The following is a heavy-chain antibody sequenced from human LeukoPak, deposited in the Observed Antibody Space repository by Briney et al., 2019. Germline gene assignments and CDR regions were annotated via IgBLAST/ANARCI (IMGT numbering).Heavy chain of an antibody. Sequence: SGGPLRLSCAASGLTFSSYAMSWVRQAPGKGLEWVSAISGSGGSTYYADSVKGRFTISRDNSKNTLYLQMNSLRAEDTAVYYCAKCKQQLVLHYWGQGTLVTVSS. D-gene: IGHD6-13*01. CDR3: AKCKQQLVLHY. CDR2: ISGSGGST. J-gene: IGHJ4*02. V-gene: IGHV3-23*01. CDR1: GLTFSSYA.